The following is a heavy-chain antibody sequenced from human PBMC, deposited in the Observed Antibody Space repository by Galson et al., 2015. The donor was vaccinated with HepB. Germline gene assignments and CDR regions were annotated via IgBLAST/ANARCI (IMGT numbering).Heavy chain of an antibody. D-gene: IGHD1-7*01. CDR3: TRHLVATQTTDY. CDR1: GFTFSTYW. Sequence: SLRLSCAASGFTFSTYWMHWVRQAPGKGLEWVGRSRNKANSYTTEFAASVKGRFTISRDESKNSVCLQMNSLKTEDTAVYYCTRHLVATQTTDYWGQGTLVTVSS. J-gene: IGHJ4*02. CDR2: SRNKANSYTT. V-gene: IGHV3-72*01.